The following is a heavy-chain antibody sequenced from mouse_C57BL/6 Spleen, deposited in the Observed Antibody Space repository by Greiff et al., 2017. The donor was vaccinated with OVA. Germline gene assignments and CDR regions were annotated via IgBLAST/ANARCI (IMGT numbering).Heavy chain of an antibody. V-gene: IGHV1-9*01. J-gene: IGHJ3*01. Sequence: VQLQEPGAELMKPGASVKLSCKATGYTFTGYWIEWVKQRPGHGLEWSGEILPGSGSNNYNGQFKDKATLTADTSSNTAYMQLSSLTTEDSSIYYGARRTYYSNSWFAYWGQGTLVTVSA. CDR3: ARRTYYSNSWFAY. CDR1: GYTFTGYW. CDR2: ILPGSGSN. D-gene: IGHD2-5*01.